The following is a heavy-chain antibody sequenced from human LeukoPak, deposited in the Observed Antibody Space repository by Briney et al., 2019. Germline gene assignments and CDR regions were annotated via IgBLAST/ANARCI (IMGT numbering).Heavy chain of an antibody. CDR1: GVSISDYY. CDR3: ARDGDYYDSSGSFDS. V-gene: IGHV4-4*07. D-gene: IGHD3-22*01. CDR2: FYTSESI. Sequence: SETLSLTCTVSGVSISDYYWSWIRQPAGKGLEWIGRFYTSESIDYNPSLKSRVIMSVDTSKNQFSLKLYSVTAADTAVYYCARDGDYYDSSGSFDSWGQGTLVTVSS. J-gene: IGHJ4*02.